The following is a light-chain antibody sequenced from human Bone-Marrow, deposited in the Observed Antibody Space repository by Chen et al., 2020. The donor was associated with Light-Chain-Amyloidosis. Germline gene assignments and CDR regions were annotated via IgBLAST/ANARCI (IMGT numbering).Light chain of an antibody. CDR2: DAF. CDR1: QDISNY. V-gene: IGKV1-33*01. Sequence: DTQMTQSPSSLAAAGGDRVTLTCQASQDISNYLNWYQQKPGKAPNLLISDAFNLETGVPSRFSGSGFGTDFSLSITSLQPEDIATYYCQQYHSLPLTFGGGTKVEI. CDR3: QQYHSLPLT. J-gene: IGKJ4*01.